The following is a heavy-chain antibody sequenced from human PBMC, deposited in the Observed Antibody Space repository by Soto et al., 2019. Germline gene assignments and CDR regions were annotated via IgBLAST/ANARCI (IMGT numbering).Heavy chain of an antibody. CDR2: IYSGGST. CDR3: AREETAGYSSGWYVVY. V-gene: IGHV3-53*01. Sequence: GGSLRLSCAASGFTVSSNYMSWVRQAPGKGLEWVSVIYSGGSTYYADSVKGRFTISRDNSKNTLYLQMNSLRAEDTAVYYCAREETAGYSSGWYVVYWGKGTPVTVSS. CDR1: GFTVSSNY. J-gene: IGHJ4*02. D-gene: IGHD6-19*01.